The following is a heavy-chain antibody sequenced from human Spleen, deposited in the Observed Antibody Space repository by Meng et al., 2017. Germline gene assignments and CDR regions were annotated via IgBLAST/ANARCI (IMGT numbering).Heavy chain of an antibody. CDR2: INHSGST. Sequence: SETLSLTCTVSGYSISSGYYWGWIRQPPGKGLEWIGEINHSGSTNYNPSLKSRVTISVDTSKNQFSLKLSSVTAADTAVYYCASKGTPYWYFDLWGRGTLVTVSS. CDR3: ASKGTPYWYFDL. D-gene: IGHD3-10*01. J-gene: IGHJ2*01. V-gene: IGHV4-38-2*02. CDR1: GYSISSGYY.